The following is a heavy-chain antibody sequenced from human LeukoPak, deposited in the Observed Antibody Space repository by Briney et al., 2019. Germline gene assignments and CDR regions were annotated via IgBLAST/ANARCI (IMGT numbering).Heavy chain of an antibody. CDR2: VYDIGST. Sequence: LETLSLTCTVSGGSIGSHYWTWIRQTPGKGLEWIGYVYDIGSTKYNPSLKSRVTISVDTSKNQFSLKLSSVTAADTAVYYCARATPRLLDYWGQGTLVTVSS. V-gene: IGHV4-59*11. CDR1: GGSIGSHY. J-gene: IGHJ4*02. CDR3: ARATPRLLDY. D-gene: IGHD4-11*01.